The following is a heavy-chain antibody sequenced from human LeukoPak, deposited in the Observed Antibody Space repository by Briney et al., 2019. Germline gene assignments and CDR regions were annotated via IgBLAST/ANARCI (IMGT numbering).Heavy chain of an antibody. CDR3: ARGVTLFYFQH. CDR2: ISYDGSNK. J-gene: IGHJ1*01. D-gene: IGHD5-18*01. CDR1: GFTFSSYA. Sequence: PGGSLRLSCAASGFTFSSYAMPWVRQAPGKGLEWVAVISYDGSNKYYADSVKGRFTISRDNAKNSLYLQMNSLRAEDTAVYYCARGVTLFYFQHWGQGTLVTVSS. V-gene: IGHV3-30-3*01.